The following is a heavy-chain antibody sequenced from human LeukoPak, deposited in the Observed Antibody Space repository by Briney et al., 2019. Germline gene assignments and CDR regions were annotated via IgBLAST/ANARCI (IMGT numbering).Heavy chain of an antibody. D-gene: IGHD4-17*01. Sequence: PSETLSLTCTVSGGSISSSSYYWGWIRQPPGKGLEWIGSIYYSGSTYYNPSLKSRVTISVDTSKNQFSLKLSSVAAADTAVYYCAREGADYGDFGYYYYYYYMDVWGKGTTVTISS. CDR1: GGSISSSSYY. V-gene: IGHV4-39*07. CDR2: IYYSGST. CDR3: AREGADYGDFGYYYYYYYMDV. J-gene: IGHJ6*03.